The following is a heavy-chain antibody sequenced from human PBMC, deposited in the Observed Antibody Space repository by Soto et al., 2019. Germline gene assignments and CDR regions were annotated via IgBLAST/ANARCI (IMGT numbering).Heavy chain of an antibody. CDR1: GFTLSDYN. J-gene: IGHJ4*02. CDR3: ARASHDYGDLDY. Sequence: ELQLVESGGGLVKPGGSLRLSCTASGFTLSDYNMNWVRQAPGKGLEWVSYISTWSSYSFYADSVKGRFTISRDNSKSSLYLQMNSLRDEDTAVYYCARASHDYGDLDYWGQGALVTVSS. V-gene: IGHV3-21*01. D-gene: IGHD4-17*01. CDR2: ISTWSSYS.